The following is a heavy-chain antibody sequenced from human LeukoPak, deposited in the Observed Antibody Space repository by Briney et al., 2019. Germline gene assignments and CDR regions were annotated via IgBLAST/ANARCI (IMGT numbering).Heavy chain of an antibody. J-gene: IGHJ2*01. CDR2: ISSSSSYI. V-gene: IGHV3-21*01. Sequence: GGSLRLSCAASGFTFSSYSMNWVRQAPGKGLEWVSSISSSSSYIYYADSVKGRFTISRKNAKNSLYLQMNSLRAEETAVYYCARDRGGYYNWYFDLWGRGTLVTVSS. D-gene: IGHD3-3*01. CDR1: GFTFSSYS. CDR3: ARDRGGYYNWYFDL.